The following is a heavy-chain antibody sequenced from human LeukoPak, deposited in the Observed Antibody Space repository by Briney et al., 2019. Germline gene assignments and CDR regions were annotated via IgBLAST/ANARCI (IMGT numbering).Heavy chain of an antibody. Sequence: GGSLRLSCSASGFNFNYFAMSWVRRAPGKRLEWVSTIGDSGSGGSYADSVRGRFTISRDNSKNMVYLQMHSLRVDDSAVYYCSRIKYGGNSGYHFDYWGQGTLVTVSS. V-gene: IGHV3-23*01. J-gene: IGHJ4*02. D-gene: IGHD4-23*01. CDR3: SRIKYGGNSGYHFDY. CDR1: GFNFNYFA. CDR2: IGDSGSGG.